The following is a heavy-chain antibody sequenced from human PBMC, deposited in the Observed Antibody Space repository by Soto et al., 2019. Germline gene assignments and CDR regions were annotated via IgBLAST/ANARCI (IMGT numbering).Heavy chain of an antibody. CDR3: ARGRGYSSSWAYYYYGMDV. CDR2: MNPNSGNT. V-gene: IGHV1-8*01. D-gene: IGHD6-13*01. Sequence: QVQLVQSGAEVKKPGASVKVSCKASGYTFTSYDINWVRQATGQGLEWMGWMNPNSGNTGYAQKFQVRVTMTSNTSISTAYMELSSLRSEDTAVYYCARGRGYSSSWAYYYYGMDVWGQGPRSPSP. J-gene: IGHJ6*02. CDR1: GYTFTSYD.